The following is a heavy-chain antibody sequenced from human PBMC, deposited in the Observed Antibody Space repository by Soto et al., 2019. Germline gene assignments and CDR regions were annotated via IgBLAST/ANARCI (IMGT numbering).Heavy chain of an antibody. Sequence: QVQLQESGPGLVKPSETLSLTCTVSGGSISSYYWSWIRQPPGKGLEWIGYIYYSGSTNYNPSLKSRVTISVDTSKHQFSLKLSSVTAADTAVYYCARRAGYCSSTSCYGHYFDYWGQGTLVTVSS. CDR1: GGSISSYY. V-gene: IGHV4-59*08. D-gene: IGHD2-2*01. J-gene: IGHJ4*02. CDR3: ARRAGYCSSTSCYGHYFDY. CDR2: IYYSGST.